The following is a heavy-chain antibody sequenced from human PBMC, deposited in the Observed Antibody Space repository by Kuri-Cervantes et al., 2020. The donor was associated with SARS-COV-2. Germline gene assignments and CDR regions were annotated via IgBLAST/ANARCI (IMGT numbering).Heavy chain of an antibody. CDR2: INHSGST. CDR3: ARANRMAVTDY. CDR1: GGSFSGYY. D-gene: IGHD6-19*01. J-gene: IGHJ4*02. V-gene: IGHV4-34*01. Sequence: SQTLSLTCAVYGGSFSGYYWSWIRQPPGKGLEWIGEINHSGSTNYNPSLKSRVTISVDTSKNQFSLKLSSVTAADTAVYYCARANRMAVTDYWGQGTLVTVSS.